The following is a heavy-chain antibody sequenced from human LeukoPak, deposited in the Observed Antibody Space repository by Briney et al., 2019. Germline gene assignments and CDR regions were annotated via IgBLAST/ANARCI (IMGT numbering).Heavy chain of an antibody. D-gene: IGHD2-15*01. J-gene: IGHJ4*02. Sequence: SETLSLTCVVSGGSISSGGDSWSWIRQPPGKGLEWIGYIYYSGSSYYNPSLRSRVTISVDRSKNQFSLNLSSVTAADTAVYYCVRIGDFSGAYWGQGTLVTVSS. CDR3: VRIGDFSGAY. CDR2: IYYSGSS. CDR1: GGSISSGGDS. V-gene: IGHV4-30-2*01.